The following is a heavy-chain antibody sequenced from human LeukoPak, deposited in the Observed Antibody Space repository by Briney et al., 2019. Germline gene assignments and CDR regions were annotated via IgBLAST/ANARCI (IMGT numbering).Heavy chain of an antibody. CDR3: ARGIVSNRENYFDY. V-gene: IGHV4-59*01. D-gene: IGHD1-14*01. CDR1: GGSISSYY. Sequence: PSETLSLTCTVSGGSISSYYWSWIRQPPGKGLERIGYIYYSGSTNYNPSLKSRVTISVDTSKNQFSLKLSSVTAADTAMYYCARGIVSNRENYFDYWGQGTLVTVSS. J-gene: IGHJ4*02. CDR2: IYYSGST.